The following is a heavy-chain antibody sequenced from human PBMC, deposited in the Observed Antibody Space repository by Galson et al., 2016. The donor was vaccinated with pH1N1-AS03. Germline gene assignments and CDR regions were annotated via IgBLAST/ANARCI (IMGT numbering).Heavy chain of an antibody. CDR1: GYTFTNFG. Sequence: SVKVSCKASGYTFTNFGIIWVRQAPGQGLEWLEWISAYSGNTDYAQSLQGRVSMTTDPSTSTAYMELTSLTSDDTAIYYCARDLRSDFGNSFVAGVQFGRYWGQGTLVTVSS. V-gene: IGHV1-18*01. J-gene: IGHJ4*02. CDR3: ARDLRSDFGNSFVAGVQFGRY. D-gene: IGHD4-17*01. CDR2: ISAYSGNT.